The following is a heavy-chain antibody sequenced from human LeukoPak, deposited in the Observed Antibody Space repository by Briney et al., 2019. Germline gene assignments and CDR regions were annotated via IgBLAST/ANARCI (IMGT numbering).Heavy chain of an antibody. CDR3: ARDKALYYYFDY. V-gene: IGHV3-74*01. Sequence: GGSLRLSCAASGFTFSSYWMHWVRQAPGKGLVWVSRINSDGSSTSYAVSVKGRFTISRDNAKNTLYLQMNSLRAEDTAVYYCARDKALYYYFDYWGQGTLVTVSS. D-gene: IGHD1-26*01. J-gene: IGHJ4*02. CDR1: GFTFSSYW. CDR2: INSDGSST.